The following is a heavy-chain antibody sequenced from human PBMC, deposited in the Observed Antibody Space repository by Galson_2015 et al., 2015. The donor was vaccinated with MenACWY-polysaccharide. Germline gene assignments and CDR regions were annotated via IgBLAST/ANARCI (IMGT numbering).Heavy chain of an antibody. D-gene: IGHD2-2*01. Sequence: ETLSSTSVVYGGSFGGYYWGWSRRPPGRGLEWMGEIINRGSTNYNRPFKSRVTISVDTSKNQFSLKLSSVTAADTAVYYCARGRHCSSTSCYLLYYYYYYMDVWGKGTTVTVSS. CDR2: IINRGST. J-gene: IGHJ6*03. V-gene: IGHV4-34*01. CDR1: GGSFGGYY. CDR3: ARGRHCSSTSCYLLYYYYYYMDV.